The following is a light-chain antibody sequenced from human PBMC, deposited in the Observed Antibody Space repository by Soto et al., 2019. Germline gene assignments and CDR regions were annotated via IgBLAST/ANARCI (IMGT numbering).Light chain of an antibody. J-gene: IGKJ4*01. Sequence: DIQMTQSTSSLSASVGDRVTITCRASQTIDRALNWYQQKPGKAPKLLIYAASILQGGVPSRCSGSGSGTDFILTISSLQPEDFATYFCQQSYSTPTFGGGTKVEIK. V-gene: IGKV1-39*01. CDR3: QQSYSTPT. CDR2: AAS. CDR1: QTIDRA.